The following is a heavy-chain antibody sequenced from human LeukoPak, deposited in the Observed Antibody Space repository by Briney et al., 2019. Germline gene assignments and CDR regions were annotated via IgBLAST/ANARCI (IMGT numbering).Heavy chain of an antibody. CDR3: TKREGPMSGSYDYFDP. V-gene: IGHV4-4*09. D-gene: IGHD1-26*01. CDR2: IHSSGYT. J-gene: IGHJ5*02. Sequence: SETLSLTCAVYGGSISGYYWSWIRQPPGQGLEWIAYIHSSGYTNYNPSLKSRVTISVESSKNQFSLEVTSVTAADTAIYYCTKREGPMSGSYDYFDPWGQGTLVTVSS. CDR1: GGSISGYY.